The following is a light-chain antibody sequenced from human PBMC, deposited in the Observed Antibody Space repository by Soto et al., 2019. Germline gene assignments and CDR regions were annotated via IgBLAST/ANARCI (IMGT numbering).Light chain of an antibody. CDR3: QHYKSYSPWT. CDR2: DAS. Sequence: DIQMTQSPSTLSASVGDRVTITCRASQSISSWLAWYQQKPGKAPKLLIYDASSLESGVPSRFSGSGSETEFTLTISTLQPDDFATYYCQHYKSYSPWTFGQGTKVEIK. CDR1: QSISSW. V-gene: IGKV1-5*01. J-gene: IGKJ1*01.